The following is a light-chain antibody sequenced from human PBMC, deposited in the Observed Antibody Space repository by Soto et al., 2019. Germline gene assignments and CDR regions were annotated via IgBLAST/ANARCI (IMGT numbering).Light chain of an antibody. V-gene: IGKV1-5*03. J-gene: IGKJ2*01. CDR2: KAS. CDR1: QSISSW. CDR3: QQYNSHASASA. Sequence: DIQMTQSPSTLSASVGDRVTITCRASQSISSWLAWYQQKPGKAPKLLIYKASILESGVPSRFSGSGSGTEFTLTITSLPPDDFATYYCQQYNSHASASAFGQGTKLEIK.